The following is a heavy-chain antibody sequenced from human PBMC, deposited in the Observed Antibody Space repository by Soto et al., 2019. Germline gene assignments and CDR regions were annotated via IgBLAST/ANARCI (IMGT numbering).Heavy chain of an antibody. CDR2: IYSGGST. D-gene: IGHD1-7*01. J-gene: IGHJ4*02. V-gene: IGHV3-66*02. Sequence: GESLKISCAASGFTVSSNYMSWVRQAPGKGLEWVSVIYSGGSTYYADSVKGRFTISRDNSKNTLYLQMNSLRAEDTAVYYCAREPTGTHFDYWGQGTLVTVSS. CDR1: GFTVSSNY. CDR3: AREPTGTHFDY.